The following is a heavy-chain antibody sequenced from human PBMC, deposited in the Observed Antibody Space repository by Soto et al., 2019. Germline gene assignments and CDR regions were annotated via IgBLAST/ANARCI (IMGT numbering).Heavy chain of an antibody. V-gene: IGHV4-59*01. Sequence: KPSETLSLTCTISGGSITNYYWSWIRQPPGKGLEWIGYVYYSGSTKYNPSLESRVTISADTSKNQFSLRVTSVTAADTAVYYCAKYRRLDADGYTLDFWGQGILVTVSS. J-gene: IGHJ4*02. CDR3: AKYRRLDADGYTLDF. D-gene: IGHD5-12*01. CDR2: VYYSGST. CDR1: GGSITNYY.